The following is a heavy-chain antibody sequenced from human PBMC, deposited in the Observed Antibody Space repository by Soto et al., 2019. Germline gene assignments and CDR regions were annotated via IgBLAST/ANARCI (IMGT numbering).Heavy chain of an antibody. D-gene: IGHD2-8*01. CDR2: IHYTGST. CDR3: ARPETVYAISGALDI. Sequence: XQTLSLPCTVSGGSISDYYRSWIRQPPGKGLEWIGYIHYTGSTNYNPSLKSRVTISIDTSKNQLSLKLSSVTAADTAVYYCARPETVYAISGALDIWGQGTMVTVSS. J-gene: IGHJ3*02. V-gene: IGHV4-59*01. CDR1: GGSISDYY.